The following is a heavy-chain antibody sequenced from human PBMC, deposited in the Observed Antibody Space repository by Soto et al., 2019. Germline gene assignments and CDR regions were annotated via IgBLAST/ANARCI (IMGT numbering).Heavy chain of an antibody. V-gene: IGHV1-18*01. CDR2: ISAYNGNT. J-gene: IGHJ6*02. CDR3: ARVITGTTFYYYYGMDV. CDR1: GYTFTSYG. D-gene: IGHD1-7*01. Sequence: QVQLVQSGAEVKKPGASVKVSCKASGYTFTSYGINWVRQAPGQGLEWMGWISAYNGNTNYAQKLQGRVTMTPDTPTSTAYMELRSLRSDDTAVYYCARVITGTTFYYYYGMDVWGQGTTVTVSS.